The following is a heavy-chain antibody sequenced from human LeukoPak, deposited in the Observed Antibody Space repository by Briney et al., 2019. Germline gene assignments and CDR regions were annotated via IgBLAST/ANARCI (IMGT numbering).Heavy chain of an antibody. Sequence: GESLKISCKGSGYSFTSYWIGWVRQMPGKGLEWMGISYPGDSDIRYSPSFQGQVTISADKSISTAYLQWSSLKASDTAMYYCARLEVEMATVYFDYWGQGILVTVSS. CDR2: SYPGDSDI. V-gene: IGHV5-51*01. D-gene: IGHD5-24*01. CDR1: GYSFTSYW. CDR3: ARLEVEMATVYFDY. J-gene: IGHJ4*02.